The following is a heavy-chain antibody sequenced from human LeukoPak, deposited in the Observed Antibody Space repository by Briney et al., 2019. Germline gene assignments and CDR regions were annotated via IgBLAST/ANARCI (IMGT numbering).Heavy chain of an antibody. CDR1: GFALSSSG. CDR2: IWYDGSNK. J-gene: IGHJ4*02. CDR3: ARTNTLDRGPIIDPLEN. Sequence: GGSLRLSCAASGFALSSSGMHWVRQAPGKGLEWVAYIWYDGSNKYYADSVKGRFTISRDNSKNTLYLQMNSLRAEDTAVYFCARTNTLDRGPIIDPLENWGEGTLVTVSS. V-gene: IGHV3-33*01. D-gene: IGHD3-10*01.